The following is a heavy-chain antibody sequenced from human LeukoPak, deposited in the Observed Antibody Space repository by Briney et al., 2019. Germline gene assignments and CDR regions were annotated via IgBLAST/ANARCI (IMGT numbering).Heavy chain of an antibody. Sequence: SETLSLTCTVSGYSISSGYYWGWIRQPPGKGLEWIGSICHSGSTYYNPSLKSRVTISVDTSKNQFSLKLSSVTAADTAVYYCAREIGDGYNSSFDYWGQGTLVTVSS. CDR1: GYSISSGYY. D-gene: IGHD5-24*01. J-gene: IGHJ4*02. V-gene: IGHV4-38-2*02. CDR2: ICHSGST. CDR3: AREIGDGYNSSFDY.